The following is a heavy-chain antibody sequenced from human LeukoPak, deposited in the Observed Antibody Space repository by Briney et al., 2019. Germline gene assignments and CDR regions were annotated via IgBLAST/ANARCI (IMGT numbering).Heavy chain of an antibody. J-gene: IGHJ4*02. Sequence: SETLSLTCTVSGGSISSSSYYWGWIRQPPGKGLEWIGSIYYSGSTYYNPSLKSRVTISVDTSKNQFSLKLSSVTAADTAVYYCARHVGSTYYDFWSGSNFDCWGQGTLVTVSS. CDR3: ARHVGSTYYDFWSGSNFDC. D-gene: IGHD3-3*01. CDR2: IYYSGST. CDR1: GGSISSSSYY. V-gene: IGHV4-39*01.